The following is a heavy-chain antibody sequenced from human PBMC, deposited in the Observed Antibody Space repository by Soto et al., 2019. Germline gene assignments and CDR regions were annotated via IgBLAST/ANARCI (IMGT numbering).Heavy chain of an antibody. CDR3: ARDFGGRHPSDY. J-gene: IGHJ4*02. CDR1: GFTVSSNY. CDR2: IYSGGST. V-gene: IGHV3-66*01. D-gene: IGHD3-16*01. Sequence: EVQLVESGGGLVQPGGSLRLSCAASGFTVSSNYMSWVRQAPGKGLEWVSVIYSGGSTYYADSVKGRFTISRDNSKNTLYLQMNSLRAEDTTVYYCARDFGGRHPSDYWGQGTLVTVSS.